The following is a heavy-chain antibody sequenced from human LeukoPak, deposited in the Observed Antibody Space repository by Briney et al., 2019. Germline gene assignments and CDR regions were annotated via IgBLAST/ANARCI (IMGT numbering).Heavy chain of an antibody. CDR3: ARDLQMIAYYYYMDV. D-gene: IGHD3-22*01. V-gene: IGHV1-18*01. Sequence: GASVKVSCKASGYTFTSYGISWVRQAPGQGLEWMGWISAYNGNTNYAQKLQGRVTMTTDTSTSTAYMELRSLRSDDTAVYYCARDLQMIAYYYYMDVWGKGTTVTVSS. CDR1: GYTFTSYG. J-gene: IGHJ6*03. CDR2: ISAYNGNT.